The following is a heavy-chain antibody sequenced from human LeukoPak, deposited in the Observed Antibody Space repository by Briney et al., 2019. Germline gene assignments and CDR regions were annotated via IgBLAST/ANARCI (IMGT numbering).Heavy chain of an antibody. Sequence: KPSETLSLTCAVYSGSFSGYYWSWLRQPPGKGLEWIGEINHSGSTNYNPSLKSRVTISVDTSKNQFSLKLSSVTAADTAVYYCARGPYDILTGYYTGTDFDYWGQGTLVTVSS. V-gene: IGHV4-34*01. CDR3: ARGPYDILTGYYTGTDFDY. J-gene: IGHJ4*02. D-gene: IGHD3-9*01. CDR2: INHSGST. CDR1: SGSFSGYY.